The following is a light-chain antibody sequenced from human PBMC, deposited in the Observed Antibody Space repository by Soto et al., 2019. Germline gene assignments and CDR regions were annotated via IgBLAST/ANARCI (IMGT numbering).Light chain of an antibody. CDR2: SDN. Sequence: QSVLTQPPSASGTPGQRVTISCSGSSSNIGSNTVNWYQQLPGTAPKLLIYSDNQRPSGVPGRFSGSKSGTSASLPISGLQSEDAAYYYCAAWDDSLNGFVFGSGTKLTVL. J-gene: IGLJ1*01. CDR3: AAWDDSLNGFV. CDR1: SSNIGSNT. V-gene: IGLV1-44*01.